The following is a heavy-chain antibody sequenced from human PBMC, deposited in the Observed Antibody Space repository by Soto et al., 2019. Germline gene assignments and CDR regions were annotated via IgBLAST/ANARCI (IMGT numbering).Heavy chain of an antibody. CDR1: GFTFSSYA. Sequence: AGGSLRLSCAASGFTFSSYAMSWVRQAPGKGLEWVSSISHNGSCIYYADSVKGRFTISRDNAKNSLYLQMNSLRADDTAVYYCARDPGRTDGYNVDYWGQGTLVTVSS. J-gene: IGHJ4*02. D-gene: IGHD5-12*01. V-gene: IGHV3-21*01. CDR3: ARDPGRTDGYNVDY. CDR2: ISHNGSCI.